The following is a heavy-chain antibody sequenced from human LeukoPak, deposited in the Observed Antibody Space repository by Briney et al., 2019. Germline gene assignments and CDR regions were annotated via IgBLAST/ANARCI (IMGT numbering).Heavy chain of an antibody. V-gene: IGHV3-23*01. Sequence: GGSLRLSCAASGFTFSTYWMHWVRQAPGKGLEWVSVISGSGGSTYYADSVKGRFTISRDNSKNTLYLQMNSLRAEDTAVYYCAKDYLDIVVVPAALDAFDIWGQGTMVTVSS. D-gene: IGHD2-2*03. J-gene: IGHJ3*02. CDR2: ISGSGGST. CDR3: AKDYLDIVVVPAALDAFDI. CDR1: GFTFSTYW.